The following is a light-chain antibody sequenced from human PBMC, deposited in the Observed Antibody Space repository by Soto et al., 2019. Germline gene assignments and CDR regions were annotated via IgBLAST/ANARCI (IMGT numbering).Light chain of an antibody. CDR2: DVS. CDR1: SSDVGGYNY. Sequence: SSLPQPASVSGSPGEASTISCTGTSSDVGGYNYVSWYQQHPGKAPKLMIYDVSNRPSGVSNRFSGSKSGNTASLTISGLQAEDEADYYCSSYTSSSTLYVFGTGTKVTVL. J-gene: IGLJ1*01. V-gene: IGLV2-14*01. CDR3: SSYTSSSTLYV.